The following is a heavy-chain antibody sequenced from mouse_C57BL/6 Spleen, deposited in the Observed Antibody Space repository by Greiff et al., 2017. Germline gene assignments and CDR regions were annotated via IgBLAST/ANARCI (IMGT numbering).Heavy chain of an antibody. CDR2: IYPRDGST. CDR3: ARSNYDYDGRFDY. CDR1: GYTFTSYD. Sequence: QVQLQQSGPELVKPGASVKLSCKASGYTFTSYDINWVKQRPGQGLEWIGWIYPRDGSTKYNEKFKSKATLTVDKPSSTAYMQLSSLTSEDSAVYYCARSNYDYDGRFDYWGQGTTLTVSS. J-gene: IGHJ2*01. V-gene: IGHV1-85*01. D-gene: IGHD2-4*01.